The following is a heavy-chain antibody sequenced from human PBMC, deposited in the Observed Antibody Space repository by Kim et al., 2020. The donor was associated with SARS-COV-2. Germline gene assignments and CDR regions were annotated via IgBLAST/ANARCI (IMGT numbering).Heavy chain of an antibody. V-gene: IGHV3-30*04. Sequence: GGSLRLSCAASGFTFSSYAMHWVRQAPGKGLEWVSVISYDGRNKYYADSVKGRFTISRDNSKNTLYLQMNSLRAEDTAVYYCARDFAVALDYWGQGTLVTVSS. J-gene: IGHJ4*02. CDR2: ISYDGRNK. CDR1: GFTFSSYA. CDR3: ARDFAVALDY. D-gene: IGHD6-19*01.